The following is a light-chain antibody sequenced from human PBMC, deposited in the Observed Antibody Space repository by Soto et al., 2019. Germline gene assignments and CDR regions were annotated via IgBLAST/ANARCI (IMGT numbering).Light chain of an antibody. CDR1: QSVSSSY. CDR3: QQYSSTPMI. Sequence: EIVLTQSPGTLSLSPGERATLSCRASQSVSSSYLAWYQQKPVQAPRLLIYGASSRATGIPDRFSGSGSGTDFTLTISRLEPEDFAVYYCQQYSSTPMIFGHGTKVDIK. J-gene: IGKJ1*01. V-gene: IGKV3-20*01. CDR2: GAS.